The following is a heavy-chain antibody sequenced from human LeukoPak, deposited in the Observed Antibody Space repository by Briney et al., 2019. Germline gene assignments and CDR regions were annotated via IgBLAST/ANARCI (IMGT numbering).Heavy chain of an antibody. D-gene: IGHD3-22*01. V-gene: IGHV1-2*06. J-gene: IGHJ4*02. CDR1: GYTFTGYY. CDR2: INPNSGGT. CDR3: ATGYYYESSGYYSFLTY. Sequence: ASVKVSCEASGYTFTGYYMHCVRQAPGQGLEWMGRINPNSGGTNYAQKFQGRVTMTRDTSISTAYMELSRLRSDDTAVYYCATGYYYESSGYYSFLTYWGQGTLVTVSS.